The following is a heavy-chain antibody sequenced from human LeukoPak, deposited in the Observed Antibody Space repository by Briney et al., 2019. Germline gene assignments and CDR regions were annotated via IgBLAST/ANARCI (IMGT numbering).Heavy chain of an antibody. V-gene: IGHV1-2*02. CDR1: GYTFSDYY. Sequence: ASVKVSCKTSGYTFSDYYMHWVRQAPGQGLEWMGWINPNSGGTNYAQKFQGRVTMTRDTSISTAYMELSRLRSDDTAVYYCARQAGTTFFWFDPWGQGTLVTVSS. D-gene: IGHD1-7*01. CDR2: INPNSGGT. CDR3: ARQAGTTFFWFDP. J-gene: IGHJ5*02.